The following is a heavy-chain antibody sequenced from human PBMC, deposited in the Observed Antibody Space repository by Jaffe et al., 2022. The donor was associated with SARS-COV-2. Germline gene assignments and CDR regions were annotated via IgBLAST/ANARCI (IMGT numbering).Heavy chain of an antibody. CDR2: IKQDGSEK. CDR3: ARGGYSGYDSELNFDY. V-gene: IGHV3-7*04. J-gene: IGHJ4*02. Sequence: EVQLVESGGGLVQPGGSLRLSCAASGFTFSSYWMSWVRQAPGKGLEWVANIKQDGSEKYYVDSVKGRFTISRDNAKNSLYLQMNSLRAEDTAVYYCARGGYSGYDSELNFDYWGQGTLVTVSS. CDR1: GFTFSSYW. D-gene: IGHD5-12*01.